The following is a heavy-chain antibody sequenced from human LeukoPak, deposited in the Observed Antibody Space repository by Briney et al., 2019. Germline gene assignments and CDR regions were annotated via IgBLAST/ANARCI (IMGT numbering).Heavy chain of an antibody. CDR1: GFIFSDYG. D-gene: IGHD1/OR15-1a*01. CDR2: IRYYGSNK. Sequence: GGSLRLSCAASGFIFSDYGMHWVRQAPGKGLQWVAFIRYYGSNKYYLDSVKGRFTISRDSSKNTLYLQMNSLRAEDTAVYYCAKEGTASKPSDLDYWSQGTLVTVSS. J-gene: IGHJ4*02. V-gene: IGHV3-30*02. CDR3: AKEGTASKPSDLDY.